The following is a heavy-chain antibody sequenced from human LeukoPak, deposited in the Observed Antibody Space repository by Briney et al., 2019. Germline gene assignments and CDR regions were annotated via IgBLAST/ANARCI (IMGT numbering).Heavy chain of an antibody. Sequence: PGGSLRLSCAASGFTFSSYWMHWVRQAPGKGLVWVSRINSDGSITTYADSVKGRFTISRDNAKNTLYLRMNSLRAEDTAVHYCARDLYGDFYFDYWGQGTLVTVSS. J-gene: IGHJ4*02. D-gene: IGHD4-17*01. CDR2: INSDGSIT. CDR1: GFTFSSYW. V-gene: IGHV3-74*01. CDR3: ARDLYGDFYFDY.